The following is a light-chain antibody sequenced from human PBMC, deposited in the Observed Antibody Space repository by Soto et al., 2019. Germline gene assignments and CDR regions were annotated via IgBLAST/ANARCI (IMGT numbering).Light chain of an antibody. J-gene: IGLJ3*02. CDR2: ESS. Sequence: QSALTQPASVSGSPGQSITISCTGTSTDVGSYNLVSWYQHHPGKAPKLIIYESSKRPSGVSTRFSGSKSGNAASLTISGLQDEDEDDYYCCSYAGSGTWVFGGGTKLTVL. CDR1: STDVGSYNL. CDR3: CSYAGSGTWV. V-gene: IGLV2-23*01.